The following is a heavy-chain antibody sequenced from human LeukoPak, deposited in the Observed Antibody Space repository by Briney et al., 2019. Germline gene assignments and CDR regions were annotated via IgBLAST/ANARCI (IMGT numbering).Heavy chain of an antibody. J-gene: IGHJ6*03. Sequence: KPSETLSLTCAVYGGSFSGYYWSWIRQPPGKGLEWIGEINHSGSTNYNPSLKSRVTISVDTSKNRFSLKLSSVTAADTAVYYCARGRGDCSSTSCYLVYYYYYMDVWGKGTTVTVSS. CDR1: GGSFSGYY. D-gene: IGHD2-2*01. CDR3: ARGRGDCSSTSCYLVYYYYYMDV. V-gene: IGHV4-34*01. CDR2: INHSGST.